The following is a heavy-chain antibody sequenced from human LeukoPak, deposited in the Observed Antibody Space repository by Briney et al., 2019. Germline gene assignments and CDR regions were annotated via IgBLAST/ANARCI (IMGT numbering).Heavy chain of an antibody. CDR2: IYSGGST. D-gene: IGHD3-22*01. J-gene: IGHJ2*01. CDR3: AREIGGLLLPPRYFDL. V-gene: IGHV3-53*01. CDR1: GFTVSSNY. Sequence: GGSLRLSCAASGFTVSSNYMSWVRQAPGKGLEWVSVIYSGGSTYYADSVKGRFTISRDNSKNALYLQMNSLRAEDTAVYYCAREIGGLLLPPRYFDLWGRGTLVTVSS.